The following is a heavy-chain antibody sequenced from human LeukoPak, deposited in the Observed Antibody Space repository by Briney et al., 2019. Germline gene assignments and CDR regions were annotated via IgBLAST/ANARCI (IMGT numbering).Heavy chain of an antibody. CDR1: GFTFSGSA. Sequence: GGSLRLSCAASGFTFSGSAKHWVRQASGKGLEWVGRIRSKANSYATAYAASVKGRFTISRDDSKNTAYLQMNSLKTEDTAVYYCTRHPDAFDIWGQGTMVTVSS. J-gene: IGHJ3*02. V-gene: IGHV3-73*01. CDR2: IRSKANSYAT. CDR3: TRHPDAFDI.